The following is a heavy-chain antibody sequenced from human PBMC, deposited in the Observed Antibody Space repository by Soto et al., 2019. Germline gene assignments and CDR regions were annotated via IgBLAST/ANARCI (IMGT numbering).Heavy chain of an antibody. J-gene: IGHJ4*02. CDR3: ARGGRSDY. D-gene: IGHD3-16*01. CDR2: IKSDGSEN. CDR1: GFSLSSYW. V-gene: IGHV3-7*01. Sequence: EVQVVASGGGLVQPGGSLRLSCVASGFSLSSYWMSWVRQAPGKGLEWVANIKSDGSENNYVDSVKGRFTISRDNAKNSMYLHMNSLRVEDTYVYYCARGGRSDYWGQETLVTFSS.